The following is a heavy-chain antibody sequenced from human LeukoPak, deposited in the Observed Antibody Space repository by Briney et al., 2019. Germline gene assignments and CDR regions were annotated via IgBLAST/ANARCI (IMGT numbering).Heavy chain of an antibody. CDR2: INHSGST. CDR1: GGSFSGYY. J-gene: IGHJ5*02. Sequence: PSETLSLTCAVYGGSFSGYYWSWVRQPPGKGLEWIGEINHSGSTNYNPSLKSRVTISVDTSKNQFSLKLSSVTAADTAVYYCARGSDYGDYAWGQGTLVTVSS. V-gene: IGHV4-34*01. CDR3: ARGSDYGDYA. D-gene: IGHD4-17*01.